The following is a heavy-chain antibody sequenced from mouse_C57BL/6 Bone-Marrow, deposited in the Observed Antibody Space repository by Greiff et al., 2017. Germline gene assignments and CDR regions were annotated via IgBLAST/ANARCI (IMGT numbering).Heavy chain of an antibody. CDR1: GYTFTSYW. CDR2: IHPNSGST. J-gene: IGHJ3*01. CDR3: ARYYDGSPWFAY. V-gene: IGHV1-64*01. D-gene: IGHD2-3*01. Sequence: VQLQQPGAELVKPGASVKLSCKASGYTFTSYWMHWVKQRPGQGLEWIGMIHPNSGSTNYNEKFKSKATLTVDKSSSTAYMQLSSLTSEDSAVYYCARYYDGSPWFAYWGQGTLVTVSA.